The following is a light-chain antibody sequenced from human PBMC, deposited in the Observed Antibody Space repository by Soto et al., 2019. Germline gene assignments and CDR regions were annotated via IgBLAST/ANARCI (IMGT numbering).Light chain of an antibody. J-gene: IGKJ2*01. V-gene: IGKV1-17*01. Sequence: DIQITQSPSSLSASVGDRVTITCRASQGIRNDLGWYQQKPGKAPKLLIYAASSLQSGVPSRFSGSGSGTEFTLTISSLHPDDFATYYCQKYNDYSTFGQGTKVDI. CDR3: QKYNDYST. CDR1: QGIRND. CDR2: AAS.